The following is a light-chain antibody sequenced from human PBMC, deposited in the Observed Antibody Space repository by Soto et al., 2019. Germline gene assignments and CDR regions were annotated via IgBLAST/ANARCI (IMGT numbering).Light chain of an antibody. V-gene: IGLV2-23*01. Sequence: QSALTQPASVSGSPGQSITISCTGSSSNVGSYNLVSWYQQHPGEAPKLVIYEASKRPSGVSNRFSGSKSGDTASLTISGLQAEDEADYYCCSYAGSDIMIFGGGTKVTVL. CDR1: SSNVGSYNL. CDR2: EAS. CDR3: CSYAGSDIMI. J-gene: IGLJ2*01.